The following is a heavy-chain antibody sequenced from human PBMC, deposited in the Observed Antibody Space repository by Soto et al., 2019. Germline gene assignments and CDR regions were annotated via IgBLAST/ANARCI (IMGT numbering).Heavy chain of an antibody. V-gene: IGHV4-61*01. J-gene: IGHJ4*02. CDR3: ARENYYDSSGYYD. CDR1: GGSVSSGSYY. Sequence: LSLTCTVSGGSVSSGSYYWSWIRQPPGKGLEWIGYIYYSGSTNYNPSLKSRVTISVDTSKNQFSLKLSSVTAADTAVYYCARENYYDSSGYYDWGQGTLVTVSS. CDR2: IYYSGST. D-gene: IGHD3-22*01.